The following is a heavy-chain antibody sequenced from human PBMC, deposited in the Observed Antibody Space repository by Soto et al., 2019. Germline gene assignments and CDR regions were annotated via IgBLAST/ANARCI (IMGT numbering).Heavy chain of an antibody. CDR3: ARVPQWCMHYLDV. CDR1: GFTFSTFG. J-gene: IGHJ6*02. V-gene: IGHV3-21*01. CDR2: ISSGGTYI. Sequence: EVQMVESGGGLVKPGGSLRVSCATSGFTFSTFGMHWVRQAPGKGLEWVSYISSGGTYINYADSVEGRFTVSRDNTKESLYLRMNSLGAEDTAVYYCARVPQWCMHYLDVWGQGTTVTVSS. D-gene: IGHD2-8*01.